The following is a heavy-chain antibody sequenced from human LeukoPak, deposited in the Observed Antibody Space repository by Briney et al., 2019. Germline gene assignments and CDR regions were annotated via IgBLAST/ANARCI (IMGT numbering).Heavy chain of an antibody. V-gene: IGHV1-8*01. Sequence: ASVKVSCKASGYTFTSYDINWVRQATGQGLEWMGWMNPNSGNTGYAQKFQGRVTMTRNTSISTAYMELSSLRSEDTAVYYCARGHPSSQGTTIVVDLYYYYGMDVWGQGTTVTVSS. CDR3: ARGHPSSQGTTIVVDLYYYYGMDV. CDR2: MNPNSGNT. CDR1: GYTFTSYD. J-gene: IGHJ6*02. D-gene: IGHD3-22*01.